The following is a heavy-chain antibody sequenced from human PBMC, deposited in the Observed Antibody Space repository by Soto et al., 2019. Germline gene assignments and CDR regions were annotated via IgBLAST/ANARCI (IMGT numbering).Heavy chain of an antibody. V-gene: IGHV1-46*03. J-gene: IGHJ4*02. CDR3: VRGLASGDY. D-gene: IGHD6-6*01. CDR2: VNPNGGST. CDR1: GYTFTSFY. Sequence: QGQLVQSGAEVKEPGASVKISCKASGYTFTSFYIHWVRQAPGQGLEWMGIVNPNGGSTNYAQNFKGRITISIDTTTSTVYLDLSSLRSEETAVYYCVRGLASGDYWGQGTLVTVSS.